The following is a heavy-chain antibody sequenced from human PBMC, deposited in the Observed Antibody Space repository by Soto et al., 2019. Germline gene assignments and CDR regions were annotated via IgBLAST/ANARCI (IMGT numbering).Heavy chain of an antibody. CDR3: ASRRYCGVDSYNKFYYGMDV. J-gene: IGHJ6*02. V-gene: IGHV1-69*02. CDR1: GSTFSSYT. Sequence: QVQLVQSGAEVRKPGSSVEVSCMASGSTFSSYTVNWVRQAPGQGLEWIGRIIPVLGVTHYARRFQGRVTITADRSRKTAYMELTSLTSEDTAVYYCASRRYCGVDSYNKFYYGMDVWGQGTTVTVSS. CDR2: IIPVLGVT. D-gene: IGHD2-21*02.